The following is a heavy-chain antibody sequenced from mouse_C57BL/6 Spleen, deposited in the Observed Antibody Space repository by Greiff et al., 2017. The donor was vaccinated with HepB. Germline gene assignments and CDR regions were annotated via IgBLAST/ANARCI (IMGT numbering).Heavy chain of an antibody. CDR3: ARRHGNYCYAMDY. J-gene: IGHJ4*01. CDR2: ISNGGGST. Sequence: DVMLVESGGGLVQPGGSLKLSCAASGFTFSDYYMYWVRQTPEKRLEWVAYISNGGGSTYYPDTVKGRFTISRDNAKNTLYLQMSRLKSEDTAMYYCARRHGNYCYAMDYWGQGTSVTVSS. V-gene: IGHV5-12*01. CDR1: GFTFSDYY. D-gene: IGHD2-1*01.